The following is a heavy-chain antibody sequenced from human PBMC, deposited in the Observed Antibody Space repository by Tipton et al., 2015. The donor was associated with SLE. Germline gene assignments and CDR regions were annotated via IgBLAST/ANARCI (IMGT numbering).Heavy chain of an antibody. Sequence: TLSLTCTVSGGSISNYYWSWIRQPAGKSLEWIGRIYSSGSADYSPSVRSRVTMSVDTSKNQFSLRVNSVTAADTAVYYCARNILSDYRDFYYYGLDVWGQGTTVTVSS. CDR2: IYSSGSA. CDR1: GGSISNYY. V-gene: IGHV4-4*07. CDR3: ARNILSDYRDFYYYGLDV. J-gene: IGHJ6*01. D-gene: IGHD4-11*01.